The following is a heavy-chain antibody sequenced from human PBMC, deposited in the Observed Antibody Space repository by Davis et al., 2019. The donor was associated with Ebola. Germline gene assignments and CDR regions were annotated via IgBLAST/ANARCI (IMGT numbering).Heavy chain of an antibody. V-gene: IGHV3-74*01. Sequence: GESLKISCTASGFTFSRYWMHWVRQAPGKGLVWVSRITADGSSSSYADSVRGRFTISRDDAKNSLYLQMNSLRAEDTAVYYCVRVSRKIATGWYRFDAFDIWGQGTLVTVSS. D-gene: IGHD6-19*01. CDR1: GFTFSRYW. CDR2: ITADGSSS. CDR3: VRVSRKIATGWYRFDAFDI. J-gene: IGHJ3*02.